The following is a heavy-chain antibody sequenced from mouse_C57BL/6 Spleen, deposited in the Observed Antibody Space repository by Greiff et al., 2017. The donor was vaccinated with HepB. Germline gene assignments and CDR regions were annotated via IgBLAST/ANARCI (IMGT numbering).Heavy chain of an antibody. V-gene: IGHV2-5*01. D-gene: IGHD1-1*01. CDR2: IWRGGST. J-gene: IGHJ4*01. CDR1: GFSFTSYG. CDR3: AKGYGRHAMDY. Sequence: VKLMESGPGLVQPSQSLSITCTVSGFSFTSYGVHWVRQSPGKGLEWLGVIWRGGSTAYNAAFMSRLSITKDNSKSQVFFKMNSLQADDTAIYYCAKGYGRHAMDYWGQGTSVTVSS.